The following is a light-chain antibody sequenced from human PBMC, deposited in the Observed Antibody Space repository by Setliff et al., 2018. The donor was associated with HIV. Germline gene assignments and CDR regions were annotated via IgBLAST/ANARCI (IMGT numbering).Light chain of an antibody. CDR3: CSHSGSNTYV. CDR2: QVS. Sequence: QSALAQPHSAYGAPGQAATISCTGTSSDVGGYDYVLWYQQHPGKAPKLLLYQVSQRPSGVPDRFSGSNSSNTASLTVSSLQAEDEADYYCCSHSGSNTYVFGLGTKV. CDR1: SSDVGGYDY. J-gene: IGLJ1*01. V-gene: IGLV2-8*01.